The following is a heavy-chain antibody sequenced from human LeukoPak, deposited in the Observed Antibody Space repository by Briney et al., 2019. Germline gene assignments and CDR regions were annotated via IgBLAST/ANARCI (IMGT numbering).Heavy chain of an antibody. CDR1: GFTFSNAW. D-gene: IGHD1-1*01. V-gene: IGHV3-15*01. J-gene: IGHJ3*02. CDR2: MKSKTDGGTT. CDR3: AKDRWTEVDPFYI. Sequence: GXSLRLSCAASGFTFSNAWMSWVGQAPGKGVEGGGRMKSKTDGGTTDYAAPGKGRLTISREDSKNRMYVKINRRRAEDRAVNYCAKDRWTEVDPFYIWGQGTMVTVSS.